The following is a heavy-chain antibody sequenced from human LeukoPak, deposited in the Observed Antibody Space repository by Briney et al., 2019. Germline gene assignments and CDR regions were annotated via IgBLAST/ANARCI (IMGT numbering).Heavy chain of an antibody. D-gene: IGHD3-16*01. J-gene: IGHJ4*02. CDR3: AGFGDPSTTLDH. CDR1: GFTFSRHW. CDR2: IRQDGNWR. Sequence: GGSLRLSCAASGFTFSRHWMSWVRQAPGKGLEWVAHIRQDGNWRHHVDSVKGRFTISRDNAKNSLYLQMNSLRVEDTAVYYCAGFGDPSTTLDHWGQGTLVTVSS. V-gene: IGHV3-7*01.